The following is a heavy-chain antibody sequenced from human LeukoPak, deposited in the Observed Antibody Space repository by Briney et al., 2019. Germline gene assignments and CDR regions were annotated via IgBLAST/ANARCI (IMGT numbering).Heavy chain of an antibody. V-gene: IGHV3-21*01. D-gene: IGHD3-22*01. J-gene: IGHJ3*02. CDR1: RFTFSSYS. CDR2: ISSSSSYI. CDR3: ARDPSSPSSGWHQAAFDI. Sequence: GGSLRLSCAASRFTFSSYSMNWVRQAPGKGLEWVSSISSSSSYIYYADSVKGRFTISRDNAKNSLYLQMNSLRAEDTAVYYCARDPSSPSSGWHQAAFDIWGQGTMVTVSS.